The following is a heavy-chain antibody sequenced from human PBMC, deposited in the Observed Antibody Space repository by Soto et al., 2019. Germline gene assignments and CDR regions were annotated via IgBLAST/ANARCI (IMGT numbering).Heavy chain of an antibody. CDR3: ARATGTSDRYYYYYGMDV. D-gene: IGHD1-1*01. J-gene: IGHJ6*02. CDR1: VYTLTALS. V-gene: IGHV1-69*13. Sequence: SVTVSCKVSVYTLTALSMHWVRKAPGIGLEWMGGIIPIFGTANYAKKFQGRVTITADESTSTAYMELSSLRSEDTAVYYCARATGTSDRYYYYYGMDVWGQETTVTVSS. CDR2: IIPIFGTA.